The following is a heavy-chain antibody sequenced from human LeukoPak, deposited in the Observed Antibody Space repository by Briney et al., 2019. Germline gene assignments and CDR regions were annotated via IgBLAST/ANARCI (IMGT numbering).Heavy chain of an antibody. J-gene: IGHJ6*03. Sequence: ASVKVSCKASGYTFTSYYMHWVRQAPGQGLEWMGIINPSGASTSYAQKFQGRVTMTRDTSTSTVYMELSSLRSEDTAVYYCARGRSGYCSSTSCYEWPGYYYYYMDVWGKGTTVTVSS. CDR3: ARGRSGYCSSTSCYEWPGYYYYYMDV. CDR2: INPSGAST. V-gene: IGHV1-46*01. CDR1: GYTFTSYY. D-gene: IGHD2-2*01.